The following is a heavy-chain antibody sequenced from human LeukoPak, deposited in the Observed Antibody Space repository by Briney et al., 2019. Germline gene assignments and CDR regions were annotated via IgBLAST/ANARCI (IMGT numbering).Heavy chain of an antibody. V-gene: IGHV3-7*05. CDR2: IKEDGGEK. J-gene: IGHJ4*02. CDR3: AKVAGRKGYASGGYYPDY. Sequence: GGSLRLSCAASGFTFGSYAMSWVRQAPGKGLEWVANIKEDGGEKRYVDSVKGRFTISRDNAENSLHLEMNSLRAEDTAIYYCAKVAGRKGYASGGYYPDYWGQGTLVTVSS. CDR1: GFTFGSYA. D-gene: IGHD3-22*01.